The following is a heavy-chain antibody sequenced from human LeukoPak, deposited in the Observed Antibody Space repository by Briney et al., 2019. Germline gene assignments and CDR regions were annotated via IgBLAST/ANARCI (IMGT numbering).Heavy chain of an antibody. CDR1: GYTLTDLS. CDR2: FDPEDGET. CDR3: ATHGPYSSSWYSITLFDY. Sequence: ASVKVSCKVSGYTLTDLSMHWVRQAPGKGLEWMGGFDPEDGETIYARKFQGRVTMTEDTSTDTAYMELSSLRSEDTAVYYCATHGPYSSSWYSITLFDYWGQGTLVTVSS. D-gene: IGHD6-13*01. V-gene: IGHV1-24*01. J-gene: IGHJ4*02.